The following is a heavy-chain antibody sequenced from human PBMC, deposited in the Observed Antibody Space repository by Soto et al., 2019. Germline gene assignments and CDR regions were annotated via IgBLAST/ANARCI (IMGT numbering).Heavy chain of an antibody. CDR3: AKDAVSYNGKWDWFDS. J-gene: IGHJ5*01. Sequence: DVQLLQSGGGLVQPGGSLTLSCAASRFIFSDYAMNWVRQAPGKGLEWVSSIGGSNTDRYYADSGKGRFIISRDNSKNTMYVQMNCLRDDDTAVYYCAKDAVSYNGKWDWFDSWGQGTLVTVSS. CDR2: IGGSNTDR. CDR1: RFIFSDYA. V-gene: IGHV3-23*01. D-gene: IGHD1-26*01.